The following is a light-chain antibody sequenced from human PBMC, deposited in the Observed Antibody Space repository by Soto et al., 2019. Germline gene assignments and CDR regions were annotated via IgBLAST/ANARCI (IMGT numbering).Light chain of an antibody. J-gene: IGKJ5*01. CDR1: QRVRSH. V-gene: IGKV3-11*01. CDR3: QQRSSVIT. CDR2: DAS. Sequence: EVVLTQSPATLSLSPGEGATLSCRASQRVRSHLAWYQQKPGQAPRLLIYDASKGATGIPARFSGNGFGTYFTLTISSLEAEDFAVYYCQQRSSVITFGQGTRLEIK.